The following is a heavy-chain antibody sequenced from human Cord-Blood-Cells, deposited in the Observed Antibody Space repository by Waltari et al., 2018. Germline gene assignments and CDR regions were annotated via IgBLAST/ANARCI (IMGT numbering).Heavy chain of an antibody. D-gene: IGHD2-15*01. Sequence: QVQLQESGPGLVKPSETLSLTCTVSGGSISSYYWSWIRQPAGKGLEWIGRIYTSGSTNYNPSLKSRVTMSVDTSKNQFSLKLSSVTAADTAVYYCARDPYCSGGSCYFAFDIWGQGTMVTVSS. CDR1: GGSISSYY. CDR2: IYTSGST. V-gene: IGHV4-4*07. CDR3: ARDPYCSGGSCYFAFDI. J-gene: IGHJ3*02.